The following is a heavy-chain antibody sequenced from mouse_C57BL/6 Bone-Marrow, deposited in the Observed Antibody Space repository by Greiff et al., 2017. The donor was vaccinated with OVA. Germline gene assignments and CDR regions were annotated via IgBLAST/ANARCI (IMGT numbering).Heavy chain of an antibody. CDR2: IRSKSNNYAT. V-gene: IGHV10-1*01. J-gene: IGHJ2*01. CDR3: VRQYYGSSYDY. Sequence: GGGLVQPKGSLKLSCAASGFSFNTYAMNWVRQAPGKGLEWVARIRSKSNNYATYYADSVKDRFTISRDDSESMLYLQMNNLKTEDTAMYYCVRQYYGSSYDYWGQGTTLTVSS. D-gene: IGHD1-1*01. CDR1: GFSFNTYA.